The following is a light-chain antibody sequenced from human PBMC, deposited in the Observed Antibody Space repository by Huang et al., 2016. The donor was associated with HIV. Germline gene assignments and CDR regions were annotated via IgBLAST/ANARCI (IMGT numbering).Light chain of an antibody. Sequence: DIQMTQSPSSLSASVGDRVTITCQASQDISNYLNWYQQKPGKAPKLLIDDASNLETGVPSRFSGSGSGTDFTFTISSLQPEDIATYYCQQYDNLPMYTFGQGTKLEIK. CDR3: QQYDNLPMYT. CDR1: QDISNY. J-gene: IGKJ2*01. CDR2: DAS. V-gene: IGKV1-33*01.